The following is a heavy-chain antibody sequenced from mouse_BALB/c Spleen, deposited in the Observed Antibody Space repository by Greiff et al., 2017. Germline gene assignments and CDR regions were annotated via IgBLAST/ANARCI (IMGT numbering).Heavy chain of an antibody. V-gene: IGHV5-6*02. CDR3: ARHEGRYYAMDY. CDR1: GFTFSSYG. Sequence: DVMLVESGGDLVKPGGSLKLSCAASGFTFSSYGMSWVRQTPDKRLEWVATISSGGSYTYYPDSVKGRFTISRDNAKNTLYLQMSSLKSEDTAMYYCARHEGRYYAMDYWGQGTSVTVSS. J-gene: IGHJ4*01. CDR2: ISSGGSYT.